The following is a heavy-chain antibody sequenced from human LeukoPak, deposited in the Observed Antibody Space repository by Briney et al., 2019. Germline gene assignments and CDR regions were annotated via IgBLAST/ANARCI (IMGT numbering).Heavy chain of an antibody. CDR1: GFTSTNYA. CDR3: AARPPRVVAGPFDY. J-gene: IGHJ4*02. Sequence: TGGSLRLSCAASGFTSTNYAMGWVRQAPGKGLEWLSTISGSGDNTYYADSVKGRFTISRDNSKNTLYLQTSGLRVEDTAVYYCAARPPRVVAGPFDYWGQGTLVTVSS. CDR2: ISGSGDNT. V-gene: IGHV3-23*01. D-gene: IGHD6-19*01.